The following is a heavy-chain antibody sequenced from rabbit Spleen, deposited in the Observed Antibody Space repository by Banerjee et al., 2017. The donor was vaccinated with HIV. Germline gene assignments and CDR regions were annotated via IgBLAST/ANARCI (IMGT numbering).Heavy chain of an antibody. Sequence: QEQLEESGGDLVKPEGSLTLTCKASGFDFSYYWMSWVRQAPGKGLEWIGRIGIGDGPDYATWAKGRFTISKTSSTTVTLQMTSLTAADTATYFCARFDSANGGFRLWGPGTLVTVS. J-gene: IGHJ4*01. CDR3: ARFDSANGGFRL. CDR1: GFDFSYYW. V-gene: IGHV1S45*01. CDR2: IGIGDGP. D-gene: IGHD5-1*01.